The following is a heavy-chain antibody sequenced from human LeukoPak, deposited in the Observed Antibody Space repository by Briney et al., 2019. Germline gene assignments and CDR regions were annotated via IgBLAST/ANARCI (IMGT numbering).Heavy chain of an antibody. CDR2: ISPRGDIT. J-gene: IGHJ1*01. CDR3: AKDDDWGRFNH. V-gene: IGHV3-23*01. CDR1: GFSFRSHG. Sequence: PGGTLRLSCAASGFSFRSHGMNWVRQAPGKGLEWVSGISPRGDITYYKESVRGRFTISRDNFKNTVSLQLNSLRAEDTAMYYCAKDDDWGRFNHWGQGTLVTVSS. D-gene: IGHD3-16*01.